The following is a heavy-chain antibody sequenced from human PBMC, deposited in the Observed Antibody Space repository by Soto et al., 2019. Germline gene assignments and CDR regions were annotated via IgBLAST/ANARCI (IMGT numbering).Heavy chain of an antibody. D-gene: IGHD3-9*01. CDR2: ISGDGVTT. J-gene: IGHJ4*02. CDR3: AREYYGLLTGYYTDY. V-gene: IGHV3-74*01. CDR1: GFPFSSYW. Sequence: DVQLVESGGDLVQRGGSLRLSCAASGFPFSSYWMHWVRHTPGKGLDWVARISGDGVTTYYADSVTGRFTVSRDNANNTLSLQISGLRDEDTAVYYCAREYYGLLTGYYTDYWGQVTLVSVSS.